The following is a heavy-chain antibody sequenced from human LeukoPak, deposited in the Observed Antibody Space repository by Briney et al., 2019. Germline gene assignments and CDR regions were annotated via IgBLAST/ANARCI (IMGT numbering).Heavy chain of an antibody. D-gene: IGHD2-8*02. CDR2: IYYSGST. CDR1: GGSISSGGCY. CDR3: ARQRDCTGVICCDCNWFDP. Sequence: SETLSLTCTVSGGSISSGGCYWSWIRQHPGKGLEWIGYIYYSGSTYYNPSLKSRVTMTVDTYNNQFSLQLSYVTAADTAVYYCARQRDCTGVICCDCNWFDPWGQGTLVTVSS. V-gene: IGHV4-39*01. J-gene: IGHJ5*02.